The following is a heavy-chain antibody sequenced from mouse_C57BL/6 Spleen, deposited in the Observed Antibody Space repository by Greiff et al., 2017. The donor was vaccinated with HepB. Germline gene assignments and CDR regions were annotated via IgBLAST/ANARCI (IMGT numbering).Heavy chain of an antibody. V-gene: IGHV1-72*01. J-gene: IGHJ4*01. CDR1: GYTFTSYW. Sequence: QVQLQQPGAELVKPGASVKLSCKASGYTFTSYWMHWVKQRPGRGLEWIGRIDPNSGGTKYNEKFKSKATLTVDKPSSTAYMQLSSLTSEDSAIYYCARGGGIYYGSSYDYAMDYWGQGTSVTVSS. CDR2: IDPNSGGT. D-gene: IGHD1-1*01. CDR3: ARGGGIYYGSSYDYAMDY.